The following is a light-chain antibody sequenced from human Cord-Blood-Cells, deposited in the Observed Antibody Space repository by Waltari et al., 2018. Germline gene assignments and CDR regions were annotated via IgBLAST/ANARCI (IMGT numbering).Light chain of an antibody. CDR1: TLGEKY. Sequence: SYELTQPPSVSVSPGHTDSSPCSGDTLGEKYACWYQQKPGQSPVLVIYQDSKRPSGIPERFSGSNSGNTATLTISGTQAMDEADYYCQAWDSSTYVFGTGTKVTVL. CDR2: QDS. J-gene: IGLJ1*01. V-gene: IGLV3-1*01. CDR3: QAWDSSTYV.